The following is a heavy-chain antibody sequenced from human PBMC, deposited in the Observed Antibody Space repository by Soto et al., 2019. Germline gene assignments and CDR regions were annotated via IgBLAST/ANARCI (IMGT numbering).Heavy chain of an antibody. J-gene: IGHJ4*02. CDR3: AAYDVGTIIQDY. CDR1: GGTFSSHS. V-gene: IGHV4-34*08. D-gene: IGHD2-21*02. Sequence: ETLSLTCAIYGGTFSSHSRSWVRQPPGKGLEWIGEIDHGGSTNYNPSLKSRVTISGDTSKNQFSLELRSLTAADTGVYYCAAYDVGTIIQDYWGQGTRVTVSS. CDR2: IDHGGST.